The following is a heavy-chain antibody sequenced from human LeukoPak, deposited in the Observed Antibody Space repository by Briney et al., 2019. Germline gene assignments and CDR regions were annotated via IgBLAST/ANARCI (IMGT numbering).Heavy chain of an antibody. CDR3: ARDWEMATITGLYYYYMDV. CDR2: IYTSGST. D-gene: IGHD5-24*01. CDR1: GGSISSYY. J-gene: IGHJ6*03. Sequence: SETLSLTCTVSGGSISSYYWSWIRQPAGKGLEWIGRIYTSGSTNYNPSLKSRVTMSVDTSKNQFSLKPSSVTAADTAVYYCARDWEMATITGLYYYYMDVWGKGTTVTVSS. V-gene: IGHV4-4*07.